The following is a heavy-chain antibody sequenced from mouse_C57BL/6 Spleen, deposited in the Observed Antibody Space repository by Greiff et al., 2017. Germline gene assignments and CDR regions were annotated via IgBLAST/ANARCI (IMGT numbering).Heavy chain of an antibody. CDR3: ARFITTRNYFDY. J-gene: IGHJ2*01. CDR2: IYPGSGNT. D-gene: IGHD1-1*01. Sequence: VKLQQSGPELVKPGASVKISCKASGYSFTSYYIHWVKQRPGQGLEWIGWIYPGSGNTKYNEKFKGKATLTADTSSSTAYMQLSSLTSEDSAVYYCARFITTRNYFDYWGQGTTLTVSS. CDR1: GYSFTSYY. V-gene: IGHV1-66*01.